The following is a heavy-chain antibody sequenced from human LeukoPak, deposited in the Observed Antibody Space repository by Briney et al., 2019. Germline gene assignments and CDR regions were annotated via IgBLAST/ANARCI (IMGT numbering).Heavy chain of an antibody. Sequence: GGSLRLSCAASGFTVTDYAMTWIRQSPGKGLEWVSSMSDIGPNTYYADSVKGRFTISRDTSKNTLFLQMNSLRAEDTALYFCARRLSLRFDAFAVWGPGTVVTVSS. CDR3: ARRLSLRFDAFAV. J-gene: IGHJ3*01. CDR1: GFTVTDYA. D-gene: IGHD3-3*01. V-gene: IGHV3-23*01. CDR2: MSDIGPNT.